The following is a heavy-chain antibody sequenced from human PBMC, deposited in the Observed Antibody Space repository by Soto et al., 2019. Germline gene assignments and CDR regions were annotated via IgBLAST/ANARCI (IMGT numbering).Heavy chain of an antibody. J-gene: IGHJ3*02. CDR2: IYYSGST. CDR3: ASSTGGYCSGGSCYGSTLDDAFDI. CDR1: GGSISSYY. Sequence: SETLSLTCTVSGGSISSYYWSWIRQPPGKGLEWIGYIYYSGSTNYNPSLKSRVTISVDTSKNQFSLKLSSVTPADMAVYYCASSTGGYCSGGSCYGSTLDDAFDIWGQGTMVTVSS. D-gene: IGHD2-15*01. V-gene: IGHV4-59*01.